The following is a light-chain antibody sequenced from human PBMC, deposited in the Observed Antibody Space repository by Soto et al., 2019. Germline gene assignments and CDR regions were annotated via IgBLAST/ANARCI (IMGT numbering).Light chain of an antibody. CDR2: GAS. CDR3: QQCGGSPLYT. V-gene: IGKV3-20*01. Sequence: EIVLTQSPGTLSLSPGERATLSCRASQSVNSNYLAWYQQKPGQAPRLLIYGASNRATGIPDSFTGSGSGTDFTLTISRREPEDFAVYYCQQCGGSPLYTFGQGTKLEI. J-gene: IGKJ2*01. CDR1: QSVNSNY.